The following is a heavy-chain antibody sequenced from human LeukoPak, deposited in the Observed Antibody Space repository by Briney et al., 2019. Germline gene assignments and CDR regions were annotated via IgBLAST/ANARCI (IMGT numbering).Heavy chain of an antibody. J-gene: IGHJ4*02. D-gene: IGHD6-19*01. CDR1: GYTFTGYY. CDR3: ATAGGYGIAVADEYYFDY. CDR2: INPNSGGT. V-gene: IGHV1-2*02. Sequence: ASVKVSCKASGYTFTGYYMHWVRQAPGQGLEWMGWINPNSGGTNYAQKFQGRVTMTRDTSISTAYMELSSLRSEDTAVYYCATAGGYGIAVADEYYFDYWGQGTLVTVSS.